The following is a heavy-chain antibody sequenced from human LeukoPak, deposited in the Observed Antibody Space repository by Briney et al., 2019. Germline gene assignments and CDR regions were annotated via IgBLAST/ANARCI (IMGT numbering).Heavy chain of an antibody. D-gene: IGHD2-2*02. Sequence: GASVKVSCKASGYTFTSYDINWERQATGQGLEWMGWMNPNSDNTGYAQKFQGRVTMTKNTSISTAYMELSSLRSEDTAVYYCARARYCSSTSCYSDYWGQGTLVTVSS. V-gene: IGHV1-8*01. CDR1: GYTFTSYD. CDR3: ARARYCSSTSCYSDY. CDR2: MNPNSDNT. J-gene: IGHJ4*02.